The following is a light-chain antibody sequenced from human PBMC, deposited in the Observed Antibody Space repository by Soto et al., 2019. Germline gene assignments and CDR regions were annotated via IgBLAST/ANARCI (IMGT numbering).Light chain of an antibody. V-gene: IGKV1-5*03. CDR1: QDISSG. CDR2: KAS. Sequence: DIQMTQSPSTLSASIGDRVTSTCRASQDISSGLAWYQQKPGKAPKLLIYKASSLETGVPSRFSGSGSGTEFTLTISSLQPDDFATYYCQNYNSYSYTFGQGTKLEI. CDR3: QNYNSYSYT. J-gene: IGKJ2*01.